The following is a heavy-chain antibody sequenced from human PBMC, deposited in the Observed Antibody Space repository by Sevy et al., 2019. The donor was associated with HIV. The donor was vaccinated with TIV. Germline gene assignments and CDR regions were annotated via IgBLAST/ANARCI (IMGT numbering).Heavy chain of an antibody. V-gene: IGHV3-21*06. Sequence: GGSLRLSCAASGFTFSSYSIHWVRQAPGKGLEWVSSISGLSNYIYYADSMKGRFTIPRDNAKNSVYLQVNSLRAEDTAVYYCARAGNWPYFDFWGQGTLVTVSS. J-gene: IGHJ4*02. D-gene: IGHD1-1*01. CDR2: ISGLSNYI. CDR1: GFTFSSYS. CDR3: ARAGNWPYFDF.